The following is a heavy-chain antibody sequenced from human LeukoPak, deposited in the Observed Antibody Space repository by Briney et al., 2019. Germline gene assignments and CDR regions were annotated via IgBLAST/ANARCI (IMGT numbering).Heavy chain of an antibody. CDR1: GFTFSSYW. CDR3: ARDLYSSSWLDAFDI. Sequence: PGGSLRLSCAASGFTFSSYWMSWVRQAPGKGLEWVANIKQDGSEKYYVDSVEGRFTISRDNAKNSLYLQMNSLRAEDTAVYYCARDLYSSSWLDAFDIWGQGTMVTVSS. J-gene: IGHJ3*02. CDR2: IKQDGSEK. D-gene: IGHD6-13*01. V-gene: IGHV3-7*01.